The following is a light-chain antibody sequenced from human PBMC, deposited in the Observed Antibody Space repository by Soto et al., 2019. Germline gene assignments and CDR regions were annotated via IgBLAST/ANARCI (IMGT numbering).Light chain of an antibody. CDR3: QQSYNTPYT. CDR1: QSISGY. J-gene: IGKJ4*01. CDR2: AAS. V-gene: IGKV1-39*01. Sequence: DIQMTQSPSSLSASIGDRVTITCRASQSISGYVSWYQQKPGTAPKILISAASNLRSGVPSRFSGSRSGTDFTLTISDLQLEDLATYYCQQSYNTPYTFGGGTKLEFK.